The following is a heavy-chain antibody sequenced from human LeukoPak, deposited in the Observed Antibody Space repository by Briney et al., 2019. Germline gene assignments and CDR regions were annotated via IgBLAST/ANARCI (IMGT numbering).Heavy chain of an antibody. D-gene: IGHD6-19*01. CDR3: ARGQWRRAFDI. CDR1: GGSFSGYY. CDR2: INHSGST. Sequence: SEPLSLTCAVYGGSFSGYYWSWIRQPPGKGLEWIGEINHSGSTNYNPSLKSRVTISVDTSKNQFSLKLSSVTAADTAVYYCARGQWRRAFDIWGQGTMVTVSS. J-gene: IGHJ3*02. V-gene: IGHV4-34*01.